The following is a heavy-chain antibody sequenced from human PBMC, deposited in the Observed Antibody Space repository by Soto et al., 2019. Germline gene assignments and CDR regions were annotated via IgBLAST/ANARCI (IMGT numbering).Heavy chain of an antibody. Sequence: PGGFLRLSCAASGVTFINYWMHWVRQAPGKGLVWVSRINFDGSSTTYADSVKGRFTISRDNVKNTLFMQINGLRAEDTAVYYCAGGDGSRGPFYYMDLWGKGTTVTVSS. D-gene: IGHD3-22*01. J-gene: IGHJ6*03. CDR1: GVTFINYW. CDR2: INFDGSST. V-gene: IGHV3-74*01. CDR3: AGGDGSRGPFYYMDL.